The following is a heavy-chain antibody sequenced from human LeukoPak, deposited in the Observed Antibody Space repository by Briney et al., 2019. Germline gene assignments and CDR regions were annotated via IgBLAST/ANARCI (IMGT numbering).Heavy chain of an antibody. V-gene: IGHV3-48*03. D-gene: IGHD3-9*01. J-gene: IGHJ4*02. CDR3: AREKVYRSSTVYSPYFDY. CDR1: GFTFSSYE. CDR2: ISSSGSTI. Sequence: GGSLRLSCAASGFTFSSYEMNWVRQAPGKGLEWVSYISSSGSTIYYADSVKGRFTISRDNAKNSLYLQMNSLRAEDTAVYYCAREKVYRSSTVYSPYFDYWGPGTLVTVSS.